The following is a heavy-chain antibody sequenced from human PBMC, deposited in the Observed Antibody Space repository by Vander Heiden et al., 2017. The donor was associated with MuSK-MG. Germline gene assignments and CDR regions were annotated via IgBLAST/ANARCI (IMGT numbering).Heavy chain of an antibody. D-gene: IGHD3-3*01. CDR3: ARDYDFEDY. J-gene: IGHJ4*02. CDR1: GFTFSRYW. CDR2: VKQDGREK. V-gene: IGHV3-7*01. Sequence: EVQLVESGGGLVQPGGSLRLSCAASGFTFSRYWMSWVRQAPGKGLEWVANVKQDGREKDDVDSVKGRFTISRDNAKNSLYLQLSSLRAEDTALYYCARDYDFEDYWGQGTRVTVSS.